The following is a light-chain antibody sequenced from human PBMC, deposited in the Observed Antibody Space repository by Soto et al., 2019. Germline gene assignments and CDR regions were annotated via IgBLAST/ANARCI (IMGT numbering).Light chain of an antibody. CDR3: QQYGNSVPIA. CDR2: GAS. V-gene: IGKV3-20*01. Sequence: ENVLTQSPGTLSLSPGERATLSCGASQTVGSSYLAWYQHKPGQAPRLLIYGASNRATGIPDRFSGFGSGTDFTLTISRLEPEDFAVYYCQQYGNSVPIAFGGGTKVEIK. J-gene: IGKJ4*01. CDR1: QTVGSSY.